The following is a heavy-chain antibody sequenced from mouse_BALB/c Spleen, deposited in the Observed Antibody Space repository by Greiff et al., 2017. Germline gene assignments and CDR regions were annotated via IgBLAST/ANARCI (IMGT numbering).Heavy chain of an antibody. CDR2: IWSGGST. CDR1: GFSLTSYG. D-gene: IGHD2-2*01. Sequence: QVQLKESGPGLVQPSQSLSITCTVSGFSLTSYGVHWVRQSPGKGLEWLGVIWSGGSTDYNAAFISRLSISKDNSKSQVFFKMNSLQANDTAIYYCARRYGYDDGLYAMDYWGQGTSVTVSS. CDR3: ARRYGYDDGLYAMDY. J-gene: IGHJ4*01. V-gene: IGHV2-2*02.